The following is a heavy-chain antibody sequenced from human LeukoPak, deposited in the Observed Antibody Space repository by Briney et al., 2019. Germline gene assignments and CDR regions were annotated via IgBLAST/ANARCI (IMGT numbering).Heavy chain of an antibody. V-gene: IGHV4-39*07. CDR1: GGSISSGDYY. Sequence: SETLSLTYTVSGGSISSGDYYWSWIRQHPGKGLEWIGEIYHTGGTNYNPSLKSRVTISVDKSNNQFSLRLNSATAADTAVYYCAGNSGWFTDSWGRGTLVIVSS. D-gene: IGHD6-19*01. J-gene: IGHJ5*01. CDR3: AGNSGWFTDS. CDR2: IYHTGGT.